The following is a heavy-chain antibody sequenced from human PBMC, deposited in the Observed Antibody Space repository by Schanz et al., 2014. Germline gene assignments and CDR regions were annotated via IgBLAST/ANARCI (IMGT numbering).Heavy chain of an antibody. Sequence: QVQVVQSGAELKKPGASVKVSCKASGYTFSSHGIHWLRQAPGQSLEWMGWINTATGNAKYSANFQTTVAIPRNTSATPAYMELTNLRSEDTAVYYCSRDLPYCVGGTCYSDGFDIWGQGTLVTVSS. D-gene: IGHD2-21*01. CDR2: INTATGNA. V-gene: IGHV1-3*04. J-gene: IGHJ3*02. CDR3: SRDLPYCVGGTCYSDGFDI. CDR1: GYTFSSHG.